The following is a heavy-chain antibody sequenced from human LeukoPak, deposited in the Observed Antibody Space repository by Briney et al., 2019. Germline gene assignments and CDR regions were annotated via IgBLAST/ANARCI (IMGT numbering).Heavy chain of an antibody. V-gene: IGHV3-23*01. D-gene: IGHD6-19*01. CDR1: GFTFSSYA. J-gene: IGHJ4*02. Sequence: RGSLCLSCAASGFTFSSYAMSWVRQAPGKGLEWVSAISGSGGSTYYADSVKGRFTISRDNSKNTLYLQMNSLRAEDTAVYYCAKDPWYSSGWLEYRGEGNLVTVSS. CDR2: ISGSGGST. CDR3: AKDPWYSSGWLEY.